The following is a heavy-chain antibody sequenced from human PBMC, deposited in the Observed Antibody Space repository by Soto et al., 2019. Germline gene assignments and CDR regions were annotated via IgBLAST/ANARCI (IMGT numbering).Heavy chain of an antibody. CDR2: IYYSGST. D-gene: IGHD5-12*01. V-gene: IGHV4-59*08. J-gene: IGHJ4*02. Sequence: SETLSLTCTVSGGSISSYCWSWIRQPPGKGLEWIGCIYYSGSTNYNPSLKSRVTISVDTSKNQFSLKLSSVTAADTAVYYCASLIIVATIDYWGQRTLVTVSS. CDR1: GGSISSYC. CDR3: ASLIIVATIDY.